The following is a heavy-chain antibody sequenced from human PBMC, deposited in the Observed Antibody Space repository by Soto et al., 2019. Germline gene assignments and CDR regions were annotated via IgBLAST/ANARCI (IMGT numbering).Heavy chain of an antibody. Sequence: SETLSLACTFSVGSISSSYWSWIRQPPGKGLEWIAYVYYSGTTNYNPSLESRVTILIDTSKNQFSLRLTSVTAADTAVYYYARSVMHQWLVHDAFDIWGQGTLVTVSS. D-gene: IGHD6-19*01. V-gene: IGHV4-59*01. CDR3: ARSVMHQWLVHDAFDI. J-gene: IGHJ3*02. CDR2: VYYSGTT. CDR1: VGSISSSY.